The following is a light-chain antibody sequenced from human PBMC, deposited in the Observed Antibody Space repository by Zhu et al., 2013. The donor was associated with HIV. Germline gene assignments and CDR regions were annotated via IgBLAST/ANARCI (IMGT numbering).Light chain of an antibody. J-gene: IGLJ2*01. Sequence: QSALTQPASVSGSPGQSITISCTATSSDVGSYNRVSWYQQPPGTAPKLMIYEVSNRPSGVPDRFSGSKSGNTASLTISGLQAEDEADYYCSSYTRSTTLVFGGGTKLTVL. CDR2: EVS. CDR1: SSDVGSYNR. V-gene: IGLV2-18*02. CDR3: SSYTRSTTLV.